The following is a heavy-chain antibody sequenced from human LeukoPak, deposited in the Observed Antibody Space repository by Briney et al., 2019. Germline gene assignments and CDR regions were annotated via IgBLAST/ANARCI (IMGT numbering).Heavy chain of an antibody. CDR2: INYSGRP. V-gene: IGHV4-38-2*02. D-gene: IGHD5-18*01. J-gene: IGHJ4*02. Sequence: SETLSLTCSVSGYSIGSGYDWAWIRQPPGKGLEWIGSINYSGRPYYNPSLKSRVTTSVDTSKNQFSLKLSSVTAADTAVYYCARGSALYTAMGKTILDYWGQGTLVTVSS. CDR1: GYSIGSGYD. CDR3: ARGSALYTAMGKTILDY.